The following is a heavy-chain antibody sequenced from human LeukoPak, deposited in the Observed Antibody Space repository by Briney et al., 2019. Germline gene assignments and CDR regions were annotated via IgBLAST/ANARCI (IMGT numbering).Heavy chain of an antibody. J-gene: IGHJ4*02. V-gene: IGHV4-4*07. CDR3: ARVGSSWYDSDY. CDR1: GGSISSYY. CDR2: IYTSGNT. Sequence: SETLSLTCTVSGGSISSYYWSWIRQPAGKGLEWIGRIYTSGNTNYNPSLRRRVTMSVDTSKNQFSLKLTSVTAADAAVYYCARVGSSWYDSDYWGQGTLVTVSS. D-gene: IGHD6-13*01.